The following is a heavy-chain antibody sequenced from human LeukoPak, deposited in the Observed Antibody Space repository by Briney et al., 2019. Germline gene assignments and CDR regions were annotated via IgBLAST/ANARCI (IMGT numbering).Heavy chain of an antibody. D-gene: IGHD2-15*01. Sequence: GSLRLSCASSGFTFSSYSMNWVRQAPGKGLEWVSSISSSSSYIYYADSVKGRFTISRDNAKNSLYLQMNSLRAEDTAVYYCARDVREYCSGGSCYPGVWNYWGQGTLVTVSS. CDR3: ARDVREYCSGGSCYPGVWNY. CDR2: ISSSSSYI. CDR1: GFTFSSYS. J-gene: IGHJ4*02. V-gene: IGHV3-21*01.